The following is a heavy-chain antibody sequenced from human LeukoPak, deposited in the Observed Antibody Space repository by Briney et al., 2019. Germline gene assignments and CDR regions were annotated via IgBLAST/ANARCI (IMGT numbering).Heavy chain of an antibody. D-gene: IGHD2-8*01. J-gene: IGHJ4*02. V-gene: IGHV4-38-2*02. CDR1: GYSISSVYY. CDR2: IYHSGST. CDR3: ARDGVVMVYPILFDY. Sequence: PSETLSLTCTVSGYSISSVYYWGWIRQPPGKGLEWIGSIYHSGSTYYNPSLKSRVTISVDTSKNQFSLKLSSVTAADTAVYYCARDGVVMVYPILFDYWGQGTLVTVSS.